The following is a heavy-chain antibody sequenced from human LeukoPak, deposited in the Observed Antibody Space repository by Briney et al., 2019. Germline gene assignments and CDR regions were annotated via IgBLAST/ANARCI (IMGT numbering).Heavy chain of an antibody. CDR2: INPSGGST. CDR3: ARDGDYGDSIYYYMDV. J-gene: IGHJ6*03. V-gene: IGHV1-46*01. D-gene: IGHD4-17*01. CDR1: GYTFTSYY. Sequence: GASVKVSCKASGYTFTSYYMHWVRQAPGQGLEWMGIINPSGGSTSYAQKFQGRVTMTRDTSTSTVYTELSSLRSEDTAVYYCARDGDYGDSIYYYMDVWGKGTTVTISS.